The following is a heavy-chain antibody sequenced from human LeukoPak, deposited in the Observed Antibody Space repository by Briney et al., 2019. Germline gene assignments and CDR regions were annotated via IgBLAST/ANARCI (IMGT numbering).Heavy chain of an antibody. CDR1: GGSISTSGYY. V-gene: IGHV4-39*01. CDR2: IYYSGST. J-gene: IGHJ4*02. CDR3: ARRDGAIDY. D-gene: IGHD4-17*01. Sequence: SETLSLTCSVSGGSISTSGYYWGWIRQPPGKGLEWIGSIYYSGSTYYSPSLKSRVTISLDMSKNQFSLQPTSITAADTAVYFCARRDGAIDYWGQGTLVTVSS.